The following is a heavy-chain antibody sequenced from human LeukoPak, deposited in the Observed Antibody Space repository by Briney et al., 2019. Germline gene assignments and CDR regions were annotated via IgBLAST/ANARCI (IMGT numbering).Heavy chain of an antibody. CDR1: GGSISSGDYY. Sequence: SETLSLTCTVSGGSISSGDYYWSWIRQPPGKGLEWIGEINHSGSTNYNPSLKSRVTISVDTSKNQFSLKLSSVTAADTAVYYCARGRGYYDSSGYHSAFDYWGQGTLVTVSS. CDR3: ARGRGYYDSSGYHSAFDY. D-gene: IGHD3-22*01. V-gene: IGHV4-39*07. CDR2: INHSGST. J-gene: IGHJ4*02.